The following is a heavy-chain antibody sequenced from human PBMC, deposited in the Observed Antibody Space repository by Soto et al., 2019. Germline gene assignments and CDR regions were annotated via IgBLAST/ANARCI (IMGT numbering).Heavy chain of an antibody. Sequence: QVQLVESGGGVVQPGRSLRLSCAASGFTLSDYGMHWVRQAPGKGLEVVAMISHDGTTKYWADSEKGRFTISRDNSKNALYLQMNSLRAEDTAVYYCAKDRRDGEYNSVYDFWGQGALVTVSS. V-gene: IGHV3-30*18. CDR3: AKDRRDGEYNSVYDF. D-gene: IGHD1-1*01. J-gene: IGHJ4*02. CDR1: GFTLSDYG. CDR2: ISHDGTTK.